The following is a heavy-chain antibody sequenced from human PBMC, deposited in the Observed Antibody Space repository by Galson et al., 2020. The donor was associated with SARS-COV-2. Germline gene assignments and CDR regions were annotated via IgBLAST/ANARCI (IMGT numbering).Heavy chain of an antibody. Sequence: TGGSLRLSCAASGFTFSTYAMHWVRQAPGQGLEWVAVISTDGSNRYYADSVKGRFTISRDNSKNTLYVQMNSLRAEDTAVYYCARGPRFGELLSPLDYCGQGTLVTVSS. CDR2: ISTDGSNR. V-gene: IGHV3-30-3*01. J-gene: IGHJ4*02. CDR3: ARGPRFGELLSPLDY. CDR1: GFTFSTYA. D-gene: IGHD3-10*01.